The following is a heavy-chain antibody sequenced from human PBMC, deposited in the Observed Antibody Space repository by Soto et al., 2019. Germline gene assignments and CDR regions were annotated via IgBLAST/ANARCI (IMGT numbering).Heavy chain of an antibody. D-gene: IGHD2-2*01. V-gene: IGHV4-4*02. Sequence: QVQLQESGPGLVNASGTLSLTCAVSGGSISTNNWWTWVRQPPGQGLEWIAEVYHSGSTNYNPSRKSRLTISVDKSKNQFSLRLTSVTAADSAVYYCARAKLCNTLSCPHSFDTWGQGTLVTVSS. J-gene: IGHJ4*02. CDR1: GGSISTNNW. CDR2: VYHSGST. CDR3: ARAKLCNTLSCPHSFDT.